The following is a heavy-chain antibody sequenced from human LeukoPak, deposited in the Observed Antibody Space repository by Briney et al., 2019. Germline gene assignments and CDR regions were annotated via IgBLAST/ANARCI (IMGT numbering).Heavy chain of an antibody. J-gene: IGHJ4*02. D-gene: IGHD6-13*01. Sequence: SETLSLTCTVSGGSISSYYWSWNRQPAGKGLEWIGRIYTSGGTNYNPSLKSRVTISVDKSKNQFSLKLSSVTAADTAVYYCARAQQLGPYYFDYWGQGTLVTVSS. CDR3: ARAQQLGPYYFDY. CDR1: GGSISSYY. V-gene: IGHV4-4*07. CDR2: IYTSGGT.